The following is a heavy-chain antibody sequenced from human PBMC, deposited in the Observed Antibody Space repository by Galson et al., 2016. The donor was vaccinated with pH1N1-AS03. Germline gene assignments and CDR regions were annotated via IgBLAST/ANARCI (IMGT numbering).Heavy chain of an antibody. V-gene: IGHV6-1*01. CDR1: GDSVSSNTAA. J-gene: IGHJ4*02. CDR2: TYYRSKWYN. Sequence: CAISGDSVSSNTAAWNWIRQSPSRGLEWLGRTYYRSKWYNDYAVFVTSRITINPDTSKNQFSLQLNSVTPEDTAVYDCARDHLGAGPAFDYWGQGTLVTVSS. D-gene: IGHD1-26*01. CDR3: ARDHLGAGPAFDY.